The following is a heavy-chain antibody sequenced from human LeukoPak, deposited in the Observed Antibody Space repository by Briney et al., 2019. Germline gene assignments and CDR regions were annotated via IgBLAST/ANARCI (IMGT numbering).Heavy chain of an antibody. D-gene: IGHD1-26*01. J-gene: IGHJ4*02. Sequence: PSETLSLTCTVSGFSITTYYWSWIRQSPGNGLEWVGQIHSSGSSTYNPSLKSRVTISLDTSKNQFSLHLSSVTAADTAVYYCARDIREVGESHYFDYWSQGTLVTVTS. CDR3: ARDIREVGESHYFDY. V-gene: IGHV4-59*01. CDR1: GFSITTYY. CDR2: IHSSGSS.